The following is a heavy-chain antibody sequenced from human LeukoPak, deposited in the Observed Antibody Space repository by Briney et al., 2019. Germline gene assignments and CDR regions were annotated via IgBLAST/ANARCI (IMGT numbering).Heavy chain of an antibody. V-gene: IGHV7-4-1*02. Sequence: ASVKVSCKASGYTFTTYAIHWVRQAPGQGLEWMGWINTNTGNPAYAQGFTGRFVFSLDTSVSTAYLQISSLEAEDTAMYYCVRAAPGSPTDYWGQGTLVTVSS. CDR3: VRAAPGSPTDY. J-gene: IGHJ4*02. D-gene: IGHD6-13*01. CDR2: INTNTGNP. CDR1: GYTFTTYA.